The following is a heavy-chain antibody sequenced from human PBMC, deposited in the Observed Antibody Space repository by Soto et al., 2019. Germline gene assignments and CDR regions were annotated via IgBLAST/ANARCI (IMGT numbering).Heavy chain of an antibody. CDR2: IRGSVGST. Sequence: KGLERVSAIRGSVGSTYYADAVKGRFTISRDNSKNTLYLQMKSRRAEDTAVYYCAKASDHLIVFFFQAEDGIRDVRSVSAFLLNRSSDL. CDR3: AKASDHLIVFFFQAEDGIRDVRSVSAFLLNRSSDL. V-gene: IGHV3-23*01. J-gene: IGHJ2*01. D-gene: IGHD3-10*02.